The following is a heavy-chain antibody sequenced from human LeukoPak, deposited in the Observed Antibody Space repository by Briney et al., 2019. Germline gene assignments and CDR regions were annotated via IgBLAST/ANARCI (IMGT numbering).Heavy chain of an antibody. V-gene: IGHV1-18*01. J-gene: IGHJ4*02. CDR1: GYTFTSYG. Sequence: SSVKVSCKASGYTFTSYGISWVRQAPGQGLEWMGWISAYNGNTNYAQKLQGRVTMTTDTSTSTAYMELRSLRSDDTAVYYCARVGLVPAAPYFDYWGQGTLVTVSS. CDR2: ISAYNGNT. D-gene: IGHD2-2*01. CDR3: ARVGLVPAAPYFDY.